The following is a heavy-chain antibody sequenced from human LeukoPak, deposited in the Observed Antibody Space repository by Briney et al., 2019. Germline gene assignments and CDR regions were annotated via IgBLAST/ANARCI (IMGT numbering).Heavy chain of an antibody. CDR1: GFTFSSYG. V-gene: IGHV3-30*02. CDR2: IRYDGSNK. CDR3: AKSGSSSWYGELDY. Sequence: GGSLRLSCAASGFTFSSYGMHWVRQAPGKGLEWVAFIRYDGSNKYYADSVKGRFTISRDNSKNTLYLQMNSLRAEDTAVYYCAKSGSSSWYGELDYWGQGTLVTVSS. D-gene: IGHD6-13*01. J-gene: IGHJ4*02.